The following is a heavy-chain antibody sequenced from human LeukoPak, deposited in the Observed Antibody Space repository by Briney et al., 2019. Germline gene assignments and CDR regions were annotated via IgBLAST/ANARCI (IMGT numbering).Heavy chain of an antibody. D-gene: IGHD2-2*01. J-gene: IGHJ4*02. CDR3: ARASFSVVPAAPSPGGTFDY. CDR1: GYTFTSYY. Sequence: GASVKVSCKASGYTFTSYYMHWVRQAPGQGLEWMGIINPSGGSTSYAQKFQGRVTMTRDTSTSTVYMELSSLRSEDTAVYYCARASFSVVPAAPSPGGTFDYWGQGTLVTVSS. V-gene: IGHV1-46*01. CDR2: INPSGGST.